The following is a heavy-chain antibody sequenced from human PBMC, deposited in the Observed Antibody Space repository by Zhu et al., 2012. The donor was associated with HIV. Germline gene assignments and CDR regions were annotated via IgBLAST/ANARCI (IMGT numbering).Heavy chain of an antibody. D-gene: IGHD2-21*01. Sequence: QVQVQGSGPGLVKPSETLSLTCDVSGSSINTANYWGWIRQPPGKGLEWIANIYRSGATYYNPSLRSRATISMDRSRNLFSLTLNSVTAADTAIYFCARTGDDNHHASFDIWGQGTLVTVSS. CDR3: ARTGDDNHHASFDI. CDR2: IYRSGAT. V-gene: IGHV4-38-2*01. CDR1: GSSINTANY. J-gene: IGHJ4*01.